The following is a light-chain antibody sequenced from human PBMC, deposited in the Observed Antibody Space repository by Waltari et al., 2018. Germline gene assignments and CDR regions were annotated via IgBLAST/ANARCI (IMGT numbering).Light chain of an antibody. Sequence: IQMTQSPSPLSASVGDRVTITCRASQSIGRKLAWYRQKPGKAPNLLIYDVSSFESGVPSRFTGSGSGTEFTLTISNLQPDDFATYYCQHYYTSSWTFGQGTKVEIK. CDR1: QSIGRK. CDR2: DVS. J-gene: IGKJ1*01. CDR3: QHYYTSSWT. V-gene: IGKV1-5*01.